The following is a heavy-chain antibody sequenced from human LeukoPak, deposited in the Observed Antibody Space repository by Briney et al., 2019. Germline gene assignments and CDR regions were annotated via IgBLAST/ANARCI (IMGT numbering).Heavy chain of an antibody. Sequence: AVSVEVSCKASGYTFTSYGISWVRQAPGQGLEWMGWISAYNGNTNYAQKLQGRVTMTTDTSTSTAYMELRSLRSDDTAVYYCARDLPPNYDSSGYYDYWGQGTLVTVSS. V-gene: IGHV1-18*01. CDR2: ISAYNGNT. J-gene: IGHJ4*02. CDR1: GYTFTSYG. D-gene: IGHD3-22*01. CDR3: ARDLPPNYDSSGYYDY.